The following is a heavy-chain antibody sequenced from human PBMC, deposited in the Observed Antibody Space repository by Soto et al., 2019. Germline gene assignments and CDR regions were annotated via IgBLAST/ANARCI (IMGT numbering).Heavy chain of an antibody. CDR2: IYHSGSI. CDR1: GGSITSNNW. J-gene: IGHJ4*02. D-gene: IGHD5-18*01. Sequence: QVQLQESGPGLVKPSGTLSLTCAVSGGSITSNNWWSWVRQPPGKGLEWIGEIYHSGSINYNPSPVSRVTISVDKTKNHFSLHLNSVTAADTAVYYCSRAARGYSYFVYWGQGTLGTGSS. CDR3: SRAARGYSYFVY. V-gene: IGHV4-4*02.